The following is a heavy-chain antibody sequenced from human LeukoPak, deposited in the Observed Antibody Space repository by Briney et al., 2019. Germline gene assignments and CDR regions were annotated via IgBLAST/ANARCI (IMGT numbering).Heavy chain of an antibody. CDR1: GFSFSSYW. CDR2: INEDGSIT. J-gene: IGHJ4*02. Sequence: GGSLRLSCAASGFSFSSYWMHWVRQVPGKGLVWVSIINEDGSITVYADPVKGRFTISRDNAKSTLYLQLNSLRAEDTAVYYCARDFKDGHIWGQGTLVTVSS. CDR3: ARDFKDGHI. V-gene: IGHV3-74*01. D-gene: IGHD5-24*01.